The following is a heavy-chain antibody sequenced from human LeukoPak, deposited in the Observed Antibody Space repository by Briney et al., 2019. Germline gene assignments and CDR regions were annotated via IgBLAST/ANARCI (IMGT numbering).Heavy chain of an antibody. CDR1: GFSFSSYA. Sequence: GGSLRLSCAASGFSFSSYAMSWVRQAPGKGLDWVSAISGSGGSTYYADSVKGRFTISRDNSKNTLYLQINSLRAEDTAVYYCAKASGNYREYYFDYWGQGTLVTVSS. D-gene: IGHD1-26*01. CDR2: ISGSGGST. CDR3: AKASGNYREYYFDY. J-gene: IGHJ4*02. V-gene: IGHV3-23*01.